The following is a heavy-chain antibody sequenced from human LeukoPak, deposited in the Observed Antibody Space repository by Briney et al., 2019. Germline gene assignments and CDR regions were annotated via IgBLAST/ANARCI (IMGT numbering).Heavy chain of an antibody. V-gene: IGHV4-4*09. Sequence: SETLSLTCTVSGDSISSYYWSWIRQPPGKGLEWIGYIYTSGSTGSNPSLKSRATLSVDTSKNQFSLQLTSVTAADTAVYYCARHVRDYELPWGQGTLVTVPS. CDR2: IYTSGST. CDR1: GDSISSYY. D-gene: IGHD4-17*01. J-gene: IGHJ4*02. CDR3: ARHVRDYELP.